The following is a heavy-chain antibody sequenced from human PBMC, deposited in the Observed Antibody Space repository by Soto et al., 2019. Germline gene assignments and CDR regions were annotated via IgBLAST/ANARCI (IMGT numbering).Heavy chain of an antibody. CDR3: ARDPSGHPPLYRFDP. CDR1: GDSISTYY. Sequence: PSATRSLTCTVSGDSISTYYWHWIRLPPGKGLEWIGYIYYTGDTNYNPSLKSRVTISLDTSKNQFSLKLSSVTAADTAVYYCARDPSGHPPLYRFDPWGQGTLVTVSS. D-gene: IGHD1-26*01. CDR2: IYYTGDT. V-gene: IGHV4-59*01. J-gene: IGHJ5*02.